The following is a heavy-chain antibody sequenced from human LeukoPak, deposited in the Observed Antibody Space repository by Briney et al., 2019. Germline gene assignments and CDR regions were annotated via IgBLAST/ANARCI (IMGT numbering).Heavy chain of an antibody. CDR2: ISSSSTYK. J-gene: IGHJ3*02. CDR3: ARPTTMTTIAADAFDI. CDR1: GCTFSPYT. D-gene: IGHD4-17*01. Sequence: GGSLRLSCAASGCTFSPYTMNWVRQAPGKGLEWVSSISSSSTYKYYADSVKGRFTISRDNAKNSLYLQMNSLRAEDTAVYYCARPTTMTTIAADAFDIWGQGTMVTVSS. V-gene: IGHV3-21*01.